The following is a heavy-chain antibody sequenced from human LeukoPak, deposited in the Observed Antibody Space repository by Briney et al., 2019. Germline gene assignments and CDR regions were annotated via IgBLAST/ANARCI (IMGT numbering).Heavy chain of an antibody. CDR3: AREIAAAGTRLYDY. CDR2: IYYSGST. D-gene: IGHD6-13*01. V-gene: IGHV4-31*03. J-gene: IGHJ4*02. Sequence: SETLSLTCTVSGGSISSGGYYWSWLRQHPGKGLEWIGYIYYSGSTYYNPSLKSRVTISVDTSKNQFSLKLSSVTAADTAVYYCAREIAAAGTRLYDYWGQGTLVTVSS. CDR1: GGSISSGGYY.